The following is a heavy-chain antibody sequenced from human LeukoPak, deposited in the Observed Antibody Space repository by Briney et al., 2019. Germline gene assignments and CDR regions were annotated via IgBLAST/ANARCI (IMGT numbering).Heavy chain of an antibody. CDR2: VENDGRGK. Sequence: GGSLRLSCAASGFTFSNYGMHWVRQAPGKGLEWVAAVENDGRGKRYADSVKGRFTISRDNSKNAVYLQMNSLRAEDTAVYYCAKDLNVAAAGYYFDYWGQGTLVTVSS. J-gene: IGHJ4*02. CDR1: GFTFSNYG. V-gene: IGHV3-30*18. D-gene: IGHD6-13*01. CDR3: AKDLNVAAAGYYFDY.